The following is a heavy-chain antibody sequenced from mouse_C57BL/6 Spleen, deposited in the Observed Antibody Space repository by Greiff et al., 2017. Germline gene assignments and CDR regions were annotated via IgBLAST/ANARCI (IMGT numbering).Heavy chain of an antibody. J-gene: IGHJ2*01. CDR2: ISGGGSYT. D-gene: IGHD2-3*01. V-gene: IGHV5-4*01. CDR1: GFTFSSYA. CDR3: AREAGDGYFGD. Sequence: EVMLVESGGGLVKPGGSLKLSCAASGFTFSSYAMSWVRQTPEKRLEWVATISGGGSYTYYPDNVKGRFTISRDNAKNNLYLQMSHLKSEDTAMYYCAREAGDGYFGDWGQGTTLTVSS.